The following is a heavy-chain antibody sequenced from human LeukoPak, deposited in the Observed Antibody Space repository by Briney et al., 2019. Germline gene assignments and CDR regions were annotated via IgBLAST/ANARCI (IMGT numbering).Heavy chain of an antibody. CDR1: NFTFRNYP. Sequence: GGSLRLSCAASNFTFRNYPMIWVRQAPGRGLDWVSTITGSGGSTYYADSVKGRFTISRDNSKTTLYLQMNSLRADDTAVYYCAIAHYASGSYNWFAPWGQGTLVTVSS. CDR3: AIAHYASGSYNWFAP. CDR2: ITGSGGST. V-gene: IGHV3-23*01. D-gene: IGHD3-10*01. J-gene: IGHJ5*02.